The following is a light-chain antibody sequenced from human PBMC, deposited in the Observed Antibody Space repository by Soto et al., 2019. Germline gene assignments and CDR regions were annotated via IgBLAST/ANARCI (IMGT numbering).Light chain of an antibody. CDR3: QQCNRYPIT. J-gene: IGKJ5*01. CDR2: DAS. V-gene: IGKV1-5*02. Sequence: DIQMTQSPSTLSASVGDRVTIICRASQSISTWLAWYQLKPGKAPKLLIYDASTLEGGVPSRFSGIGSGTEFTLTISGLQPDDFATYYCQQCNRYPITFGQGTRLEIK. CDR1: QSISTW.